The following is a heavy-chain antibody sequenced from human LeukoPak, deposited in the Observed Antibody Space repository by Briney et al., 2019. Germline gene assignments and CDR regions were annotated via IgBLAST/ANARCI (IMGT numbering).Heavy chain of an antibody. CDR1: GFTVSSSY. V-gene: IGHV3-53*01. J-gene: IGHJ4*02. D-gene: IGHD5-24*01. CDR3: ARTRSGYNSIHY. Sequence: GGSLRLSSAASGFTVSSSYMSWVRQAPRKGLEWVSVIYSGGDTYYADSVKGRFTISRDTSKNTLNLQMNSLRAEDTAVYYCARTRSGYNSIHYWGQGTLVTVSS. CDR2: IYSGGDT.